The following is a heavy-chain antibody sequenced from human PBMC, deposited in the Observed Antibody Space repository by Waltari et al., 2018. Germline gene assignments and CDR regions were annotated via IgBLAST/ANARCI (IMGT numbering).Heavy chain of an antibody. D-gene: IGHD2-21*01. Sequence: QVQLVESGGGVVQPGRSLRLSCAASGFSFSSYDIHWVRQAPGKGLEWVAVISYDGSKKYYAASVRGRFTISRDNSKNTMYLQLNSLGTEDTAVYYCAKSLRAYCDGDCLGPSDYWGQGTLVTVSS. V-gene: IGHV3-30*18. J-gene: IGHJ4*02. CDR3: AKSLRAYCDGDCLGPSDY. CDR2: ISYDGSKK. CDR1: GFSFSSYD.